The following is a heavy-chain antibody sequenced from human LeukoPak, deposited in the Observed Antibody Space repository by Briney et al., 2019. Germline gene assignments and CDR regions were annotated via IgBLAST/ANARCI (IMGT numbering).Heavy chain of an antibody. Sequence: SETLSLTCTVSGGSISSYYWSWIRQPPGKGLEWIGYIYYSGSTNYNPSLKSRVTISVDTSKIQFSLKLSSVTAADTAVYYCARDFGIAAAGLDYYYYGMDVWAKGPRSPSP. V-gene: IGHV4-59*01. D-gene: IGHD6-13*01. J-gene: IGHJ6*02. CDR1: GGSISSYY. CDR3: ARDFGIAAAGLDYYYYGMDV. CDR2: IYYSGST.